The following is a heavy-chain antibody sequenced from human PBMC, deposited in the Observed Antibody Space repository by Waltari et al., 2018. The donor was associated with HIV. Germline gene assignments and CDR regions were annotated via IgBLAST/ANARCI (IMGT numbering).Heavy chain of an antibody. V-gene: IGHV3-53*01. Sequence: EVQVVESGGGLIQPGGSLRLSCAVSGFTVNRKYMSWVRQAPGKGLGGVQVIISGSTKYYADSVKGRFIISTDSSKNTLYLQMNSLRVEDTAVYYCVRGGGDPAVRRTAGYQYYGMDVWGQGTTVTVSS. CDR3: VRGGGDPAVRRTAGYQYYGMDV. CDR2: IISGSTK. J-gene: IGHJ6*02. D-gene: IGHD3-10*01. CDR1: GFTVNRKY.